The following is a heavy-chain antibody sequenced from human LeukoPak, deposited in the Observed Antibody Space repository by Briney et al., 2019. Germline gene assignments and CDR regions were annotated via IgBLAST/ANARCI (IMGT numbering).Heavy chain of an antibody. CDR2: IRSKANSYAT. V-gene: IGHV3-73*01. J-gene: IGHJ3*02. CDR3: TVPFDI. D-gene: IGHD6-6*01. Sequence: TGASLRLSCSVAGFTFSGSAMRWVRQASGKGLEWVGRIRSKANSYATAYAASVKGRFTISRDDSKNTAYLQMNSLKTEDTAVYYCTVPFDIWGQGTMVTFSS. CDR1: GFTFSGSA.